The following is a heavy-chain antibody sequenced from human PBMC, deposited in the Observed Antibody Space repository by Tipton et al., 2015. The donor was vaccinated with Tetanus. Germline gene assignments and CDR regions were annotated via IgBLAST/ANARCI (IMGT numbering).Heavy chain of an antibody. D-gene: IGHD3-3*01. CDR2: ISSSSSYI. J-gene: IGHJ6*02. V-gene: IGHV3-21*01. CDR3: ARDITIFGVVITKYYYYYGMDV. CDR1: GFTFSSYS. Sequence: SLRLSCAASGFTFSSYSMNWVRQAPGKGLEWVSSISSSSSYIYYADSVKGRFTISRDNAKNSLYLQMNSLRAEDTAVYYCARDITIFGVVITKYYYYYGMDVWGQGTTVTVSS.